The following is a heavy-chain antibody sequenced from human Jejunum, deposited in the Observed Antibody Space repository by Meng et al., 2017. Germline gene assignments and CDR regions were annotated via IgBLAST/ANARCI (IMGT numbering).Heavy chain of an antibody. CDR2: ISSYNGKT. D-gene: IGHD2-21*01. Sequence: QRHLAQSGAEVQKPGASVQAVCKASGYTFSNYGINWVRQAPGQGLEWMGWISSYNGKTNYVQSLQGRVTMTTDTSTSTAYMELRSLRSDDTAIYYCARDFLAGGEDFDYWGQGTLVTVSS. CDR1: GYTFSNYG. J-gene: IGHJ4*02. V-gene: IGHV1-18*01. CDR3: ARDFLAGGEDFDY.